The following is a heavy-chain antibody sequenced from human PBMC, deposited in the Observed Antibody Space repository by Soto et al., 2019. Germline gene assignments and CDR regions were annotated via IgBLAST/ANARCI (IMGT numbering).Heavy chain of an antibody. D-gene: IGHD4-17*01. Sequence: SETLSLTCAVSSGSISSSNWWSWVRQPPGKGLEWIGEIYHSGSTNYNPSLKSRVTISVDKSKNQFSLKLSSVTAADTAVYYCARCQAVTTDYYYYMDVWGKGTTVTVSS. CDR2: IYHSGST. CDR1: SGSISSSNW. CDR3: ARCQAVTTDYYYYMDV. V-gene: IGHV4-4*02. J-gene: IGHJ6*03.